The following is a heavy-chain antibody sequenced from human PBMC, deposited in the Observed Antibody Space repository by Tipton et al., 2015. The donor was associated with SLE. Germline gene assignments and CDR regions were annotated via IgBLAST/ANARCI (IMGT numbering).Heavy chain of an antibody. D-gene: IGHD1-26*01. CDR2: IRYDGSNK. V-gene: IGHV3-30*02. CDR3: ARNVGGVGATEY. Sequence: GSLRLSCAASGFTFSSYGMHWVRQAPGKGLEWVAFIRYDGSNKYYADSVKGRFTISRDNAKNSLYLQMNSLRAEDTAVYYCARNVGGVGATEYWGQGTLVTVSS. J-gene: IGHJ4*02. CDR1: GFTFSSYG.